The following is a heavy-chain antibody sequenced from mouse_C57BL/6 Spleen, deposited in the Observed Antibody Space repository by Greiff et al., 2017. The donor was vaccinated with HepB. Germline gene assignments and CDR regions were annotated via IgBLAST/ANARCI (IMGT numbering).Heavy chain of an antibody. D-gene: IGHD1-1*01. CDR3: ASPLITTGYFDY. CDR1: GYTFTSYW. V-gene: IGHV1-53*01. J-gene: IGHJ2*01. Sequence: QVQLQQPGTELVKPGASVKLSCKASGYTFTSYWMHWVKQRPGQGLEWIGNINPSNGGTNYNEKFKSKATLTVDKSSSTAYMQLSSLTSEDSAVYYGASPLITTGYFDYWGQGTTLIVSS. CDR2: INPSNGGT.